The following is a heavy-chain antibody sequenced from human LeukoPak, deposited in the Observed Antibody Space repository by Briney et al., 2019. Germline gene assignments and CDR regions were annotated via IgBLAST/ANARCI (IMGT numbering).Heavy chain of an antibody. CDR1: GFTFSSYS. CDR3: ARDRAGRQSWVEFDL. D-gene: IGHD3-10*01. CDR2: IYDDGGT. V-gene: IGHV3-53*05. Sequence: GGSLRLSCAASGFTFSSYSMNWVRQAPGKGLEWVSVIYDDGGTVYADSVKGRFTISRDTSKNMVYLQMNSLRAEDSAVYDCARDRAGRQSWVEFDLWGQGTLVTVSS. J-gene: IGHJ5*02.